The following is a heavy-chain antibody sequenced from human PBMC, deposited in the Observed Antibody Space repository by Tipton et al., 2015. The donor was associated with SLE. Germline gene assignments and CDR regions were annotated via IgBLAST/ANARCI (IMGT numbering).Heavy chain of an antibody. D-gene: IGHD4-17*01. CDR1: GFTFDDYT. CDR3: AKGGLDYGDYSGVYFQH. V-gene: IGHV3-43*01. Sequence: SLRLSCVASGFTFDDYTMHWARQVPGKGLEWVSLIYWDGATIDYAGFVKGRFTISRDNSKNTLYLQMNSLRADDTAVYYCAKGGLDYGDYSGVYFQHWGQGTLVTVSS. CDR2: IYWDGATI. J-gene: IGHJ1*01.